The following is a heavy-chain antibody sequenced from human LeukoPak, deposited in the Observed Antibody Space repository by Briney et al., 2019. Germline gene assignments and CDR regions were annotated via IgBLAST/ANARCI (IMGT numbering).Heavy chain of an antibody. J-gene: IGHJ5*02. Sequence: ASVKVSCKVSGYTLTELSMHWVRQAPGKGLERMGGFDPEDGETIYAEKFQGRVSMTEDTSTDTAYMELSSLRSEDTAVYYCATSNVRYFDIDRPVNWFDPWGQGTLVTVSS. CDR1: GYTLTELS. CDR3: ATSNVRYFDIDRPVNWFDP. D-gene: IGHD3-9*01. CDR2: FDPEDGET. V-gene: IGHV1-24*01.